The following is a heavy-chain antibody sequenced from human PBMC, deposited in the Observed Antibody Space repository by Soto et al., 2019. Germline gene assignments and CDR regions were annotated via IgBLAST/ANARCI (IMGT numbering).Heavy chain of an antibody. V-gene: IGHV3-33*01. J-gene: IGHJ6*02. CDR3: ARELELRIPYYYYGMDV. CDR1: GFTFSSYG. D-gene: IGHD1-7*01. CDR2: IWYDGSNK. Sequence: PGGSLRLSCAASGFTFSSYGMHWVRQAPGKGLEWVAVIWYDGSNKYYADSVKGRFTISRDNSKNTLYLQMNSLRAEDTAVYYCARELELRIPYYYYGMDVWGQGTTVTVSS.